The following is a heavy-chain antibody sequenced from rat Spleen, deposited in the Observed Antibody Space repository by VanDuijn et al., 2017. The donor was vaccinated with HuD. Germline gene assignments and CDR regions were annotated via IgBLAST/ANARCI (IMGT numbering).Heavy chain of an antibody. V-gene: IGHV2S63*01. CDR2: MWSGGST. Sequence: VQLKESGPGLVQPTQTLSLTCTVSGFSLTDYSVHWVRQPPGKGLEWMGVMWSGGSTAYNSALKSRLSISRDTSKSQVFLKMNSLQTEDTATYYCARADRETYAHFDYWGQGVMVTVSS. CDR3: ARADRETYAHFDY. J-gene: IGHJ2*01. CDR1: GFSLTDYS. D-gene: IGHD1-6*01.